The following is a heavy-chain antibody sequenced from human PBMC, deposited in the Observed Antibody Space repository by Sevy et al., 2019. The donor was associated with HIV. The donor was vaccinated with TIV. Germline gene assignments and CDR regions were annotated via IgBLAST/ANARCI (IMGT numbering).Heavy chain of an antibody. CDR2: ISGSGGST. CDR1: GFTFSSYA. D-gene: IGHD6-19*01. Sequence: GGSLRLPCAASGFTFSSYAMSWVRQAPGKGLEWVSAISGSGGSTYYADSVKGRFTISRDNSKNTLYLQMNSLRAEDTAVYYCAKDGPLPPPYSSGWFSGVREGIIDYWGQGTLVTVSS. V-gene: IGHV3-23*01. J-gene: IGHJ4*02. CDR3: AKDGPLPPPYSSGWFSGVREGIIDY.